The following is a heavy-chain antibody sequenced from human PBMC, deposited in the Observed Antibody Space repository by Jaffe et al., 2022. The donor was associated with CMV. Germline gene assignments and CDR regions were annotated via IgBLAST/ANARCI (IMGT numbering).Heavy chain of an antibody. J-gene: IGHJ6*02. CDR2: MNPNSGNT. D-gene: IGHD6-19*01. Sequence: QVQLVQSGAEVKKPGASVKVSCKASGYTFTSYDINWVRQATGQGLEWMGWMNPNSGNTGYAQKFQGRVTMTRNTSISTAYMELSSLRSEDTAVYYCARAPVAVLPHYYYYYGMDVWGQGTTVTVSS. CDR1: GYTFTSYD. CDR3: ARAPVAVLPHYYYYYGMDV. V-gene: IGHV1-8*01.